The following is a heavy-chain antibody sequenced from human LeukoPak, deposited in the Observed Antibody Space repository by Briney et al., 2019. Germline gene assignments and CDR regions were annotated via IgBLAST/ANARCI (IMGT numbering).Heavy chain of an antibody. D-gene: IGHD4-17*01. CDR2: VSGSGDGT. V-gene: IGHV3-23*01. CDR1: GFTFTSYA. J-gene: IGHJ4*02. CDR3: AKERLGGNYGDYAVDY. Sequence: GGSLRLSCAASGFTFTSYAMSWVRQAPGKGLEWVSPVSGSGDGTYYADSVKGRFTISRDNSKKTLDLHMDSLRAEDTAVYYCAKERLGGNYGDYAVDYWGQGTMVTVSS.